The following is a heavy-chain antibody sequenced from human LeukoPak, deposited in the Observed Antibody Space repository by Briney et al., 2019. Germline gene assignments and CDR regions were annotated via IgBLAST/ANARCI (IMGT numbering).Heavy chain of an antibody. CDR3: ARATLRYSSSLYGVY. J-gene: IGHJ4*02. Sequence: ASVKVSCKASGYTFTSYGISWVRQAPGQGLEWMGWISAYNGNTNYAQKLQGRVTMTTDTSTSTAYMELRSLRSDDTAVYYCARATLRYSSSLYGVYWGQGTLVTVSS. D-gene: IGHD6-13*01. CDR2: ISAYNGNT. V-gene: IGHV1-18*01. CDR1: GYTFTSYG.